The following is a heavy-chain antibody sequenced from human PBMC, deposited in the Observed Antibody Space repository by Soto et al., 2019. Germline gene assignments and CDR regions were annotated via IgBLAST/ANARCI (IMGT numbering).Heavy chain of an antibody. V-gene: IGHV1-18*01. CDR3: ARDRLGVSVTGGGFDY. J-gene: IGHJ4*02. D-gene: IGHD2-8*01. CDR1: GYTFSNFG. Sequence: QVQLVQSGGEVKKPGASVKVSCKASGYTFSNFGLSWVRQAPGQGLELMGWISPYNGNTNYAQKLQGRLTMTTDTSTSTAFMELRSLRSDDTAVYYCARDRLGVSVTGGGFDYWGQGTLVTVSS. CDR2: ISPYNGNT.